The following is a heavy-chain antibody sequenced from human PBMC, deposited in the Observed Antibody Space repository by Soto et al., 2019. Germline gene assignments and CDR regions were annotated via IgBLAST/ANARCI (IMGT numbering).Heavy chain of an antibody. CDR3: ARVEHPFDVAGAAVEHLLY. D-gene: IGHD6-25*01. CDR2: ISKSGST. V-gene: IGHV4-30-2*01. CDR1: DWSISSAGYS. J-gene: IGHJ1*01. Sequence: QLELQESGSGLLKPSQTLSLTCTVSDWSISSAGYSWPWVRQPPGPGLEWMGYISKSGSTHYNPSLRTRLTMSIDTSKKPFSLSLTSVIAADTAVYYCARVEHPFDVAGAAVEHLLYCGHGALVTVSS.